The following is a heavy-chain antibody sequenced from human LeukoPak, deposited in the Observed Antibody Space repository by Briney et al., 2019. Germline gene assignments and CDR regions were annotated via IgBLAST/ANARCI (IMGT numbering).Heavy chain of an antibody. CDR1: GGSISRNSYY. CDR3: ASWGATHHYFDS. J-gene: IGHJ4*02. CDR2: IYYSGIT. D-gene: IGHD1-26*01. V-gene: IGHV4-39*01. Sequence: SETLSLTCTVSGGSISRNSYYWGWTRQPPGKGLEGIGSIYYSGITYYNPSLKSRVTISVDTSKNQFSLKLSSVTAADTAVYYCASWGATHHYFDSWGRGTLVTVSS.